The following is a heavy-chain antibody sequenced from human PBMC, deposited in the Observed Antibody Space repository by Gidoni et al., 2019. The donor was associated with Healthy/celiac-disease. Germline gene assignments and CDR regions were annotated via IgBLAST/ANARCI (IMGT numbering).Heavy chain of an antibody. D-gene: IGHD1-26*01. CDR1: GFTFSSYG. CDR3: ARDAELGYFDY. J-gene: IGHJ4*02. Sequence: VQLVESGGGVIQPGRSLRLSCAASGFTFSSYGMHWVRQAPGKGLEWVAVIWYDGSNKYYADSVKGRFTISRDNSKNTLYLQMNSLRAEDTAVYYCARDAELGYFDYWGQGTLVTVSS. V-gene: IGHV3-33*01. CDR2: IWYDGSNK.